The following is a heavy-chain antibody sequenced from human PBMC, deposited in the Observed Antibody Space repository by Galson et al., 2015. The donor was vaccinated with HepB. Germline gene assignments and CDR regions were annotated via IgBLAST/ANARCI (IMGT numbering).Heavy chain of an antibody. CDR3: ARGNGYYGNDY. D-gene: IGHD3-22*01. V-gene: IGHV3-74*01. Sequence: LTLSCAASGLTSSTYWLHWVRQAPGEGLVWVSRINRDGSSTNYAHSVEGRFTISRDHAKSTLYLQMNSLRAEDTAVYYCARGNGYYGNDYWGQGTLVTVSS. CDR2: INRDGSST. CDR1: GLTSSTYW. J-gene: IGHJ4*02.